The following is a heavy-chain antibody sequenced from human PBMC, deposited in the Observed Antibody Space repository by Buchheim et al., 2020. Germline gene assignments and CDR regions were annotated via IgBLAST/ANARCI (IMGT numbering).Heavy chain of an antibody. CDR2: ISSSSSYT. V-gene: IGHV3-11*06. Sequence: QVQLVESGGGLVKPGGSLRLSCAASGFTFSDYYMSWIRQAPGKGLEWVSYISSSSSYTNYADSVKGRFTISRDNAKNSLYLQMNSLRAEDTAVYYCARERRGYSGYEQYYYYGMDVWGQGTT. CDR1: GFTFSDYY. D-gene: IGHD5-12*01. CDR3: ARERRGYSGYEQYYYYGMDV. J-gene: IGHJ6*02.